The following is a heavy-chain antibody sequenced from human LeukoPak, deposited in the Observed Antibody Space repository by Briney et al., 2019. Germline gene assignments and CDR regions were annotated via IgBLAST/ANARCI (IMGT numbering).Heavy chain of an antibody. J-gene: IGHJ6*02. D-gene: IGHD4-17*01. CDR3: ARSCDDYGDLCMDV. Sequence: GASVKVSCKASGYTFTSYGIIWVRQAPGQGLEWMGRIIPILDIANYAQKFQGRVTITADKSTSTAYMELSSLRSEDTAVYYCARSCDDYGDLCMDVWGQGTTVTVSS. CDR1: GYTFTSYG. V-gene: IGHV1-69*04. CDR2: IIPILDIA.